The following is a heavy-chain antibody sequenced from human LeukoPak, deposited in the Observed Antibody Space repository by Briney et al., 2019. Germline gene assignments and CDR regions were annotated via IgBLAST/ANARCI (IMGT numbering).Heavy chain of an antibody. V-gene: IGHV1-2*06. Sequence: ASVKVSCKASGYTFTGYYMHWVRQAPGQGLEWMGRINHNSGGTNYAQKFQGRVTMTRDTSISTAYMELSRLRSDDTAVYYCARMYSGYDYGGQSYYYYMDVWGKETTVTVSS. CDR1: GYTFTGYY. D-gene: IGHD5-12*01. CDR2: INHNSGGT. J-gene: IGHJ6*03. CDR3: ARMYSGYDYGGQSYYYYMDV.